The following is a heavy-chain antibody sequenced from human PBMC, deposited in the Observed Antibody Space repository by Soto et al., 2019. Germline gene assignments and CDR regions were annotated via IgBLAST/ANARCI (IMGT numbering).Heavy chain of an antibody. CDR2: IWHTGRP. CDR3: VRDSRTGCSSINCYMH. V-gene: IGHV4-4*02. D-gene: IGHD2-15*01. J-gene: IGHJ4*02. Sequence: SETLSLTCDVSGDSLTNNHWWSFRRQAPGKGLEWIGEIWHTGRPNYNPSLNSRVAISIDKSKNQFSLKLSSVTAADTAVYYCVRDSRTGCSSINCYMHWGQGTLVTVSS. CDR1: GDSLTNNHW.